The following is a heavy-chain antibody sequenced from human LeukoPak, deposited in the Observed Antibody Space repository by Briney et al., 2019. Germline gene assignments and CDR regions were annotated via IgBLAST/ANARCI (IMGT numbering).Heavy chain of an antibody. J-gene: IGHJ4*02. CDR2: IIPILGIA. D-gene: IGHD3-10*01. Sequence: GASVKVSCKASGGTFSSYAISWVRQAPGQGLEWMGRIIPILGIANYAQKFQGRVTITADKSTSTAYMELSSLRSEDTAVYYCTRLGSGSYGEYLPYWGQGTLVTVSS. CDR3: TRLGSGSYGEYLPY. CDR1: GGTFSSYA. V-gene: IGHV1-69*04.